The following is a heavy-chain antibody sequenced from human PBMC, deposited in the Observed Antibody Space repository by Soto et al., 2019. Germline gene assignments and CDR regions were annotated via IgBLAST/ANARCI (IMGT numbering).Heavy chain of an antibody. V-gene: IGHV4-39*01. J-gene: IGHJ6*02. D-gene: IGHD6-6*01. CDR2: IHYSGNT. CDR3: ARQAGCSTSSCYYGLDV. CDR1: GVSISVNSYY. Sequence: PSETLSLTCTVSGVSISVNSYYWGWIRQPPGKGLEWVGSIHYSGNTYYSPSPESRVTISVDTSKSQFSLKLNSLTAADTAVYYCARQAGCSTSSCYYGLDVWNQGTTVTVSS.